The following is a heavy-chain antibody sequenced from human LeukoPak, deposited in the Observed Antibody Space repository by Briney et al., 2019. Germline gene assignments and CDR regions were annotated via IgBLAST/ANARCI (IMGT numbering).Heavy chain of an antibody. Sequence: ASVKVSCKASGYTFTGYYIHWVRQATGQGLEWMGWMNPNSGNTGYAQKFQGRVTITRNTSISTAYMELSSLRSEDTAVYYCARGSQYQLLIYYYYYMDVWGKGTTVTVSS. V-gene: IGHV1-8*03. CDR3: ARGSQYQLLIYYYYYMDV. D-gene: IGHD2-2*01. CDR1: GYTFTGYY. J-gene: IGHJ6*03. CDR2: MNPNSGNT.